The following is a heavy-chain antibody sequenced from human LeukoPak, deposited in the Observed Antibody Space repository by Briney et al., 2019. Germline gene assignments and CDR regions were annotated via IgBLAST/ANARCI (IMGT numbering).Heavy chain of an antibody. CDR2: IYPGDSDT. V-gene: IGHV5-51*01. D-gene: IGHD2-15*01. CDR3: ARDSRLGYCSGGSCYYYYGMDV. J-gene: IGHJ6*02. CDR1: GYSFTSYW. Sequence: GESLKISCKGSGYSFTSYWIGWVRQMPGKGLEWIGIIYPGDSDTRYSPSFQGQVTISADKSISTAYLQWSSLKASDTAMYYCARDSRLGYCSGGSCYYYYGMDVWGQGTTVTVSS.